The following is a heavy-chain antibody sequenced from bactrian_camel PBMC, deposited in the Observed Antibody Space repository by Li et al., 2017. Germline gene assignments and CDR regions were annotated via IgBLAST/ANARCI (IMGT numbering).Heavy chain of an antibody. J-gene: IGHJ4*01. CDR2: ISSDGDI. CDR1: GFTFDDSD. V-gene: IGHV3S63*01. D-gene: IGHD3*01. Sequence: HVQLVESGGGSVQAGETLTLSCTISGFTFDDSDMGWYRQAPGSECEMTIVISSDGDISYRDSVKGRFTISRDSANNTVYLQMSSLKPEDTAVYYRADQRYPPTLREGYGALGQGTQVTVS.